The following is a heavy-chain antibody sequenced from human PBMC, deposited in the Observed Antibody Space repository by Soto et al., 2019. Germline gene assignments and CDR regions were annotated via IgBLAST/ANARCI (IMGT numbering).Heavy chain of an antibody. V-gene: IGHV4-31*03. Sequence: QVQLQESGPGLVKPSQTLSLTCTVSGGSISSGGYYWSWIRQHPGKGLEYIGYIYYSGSTYYNPSLKSRVAISVDTSTNQFSLKLTSVTAADTAVYYCAAEVGFGPLFDYWGQGTLVTVSS. J-gene: IGHJ4*02. CDR1: GGSISSGGYY. CDR3: AAEVGFGPLFDY. D-gene: IGHD3-3*01. CDR2: IYYSGST.